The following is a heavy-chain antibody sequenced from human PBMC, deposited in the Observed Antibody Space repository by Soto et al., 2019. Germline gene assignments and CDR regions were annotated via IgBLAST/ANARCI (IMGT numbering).Heavy chain of an antibody. CDR2: INHSGST. CDR1: GGSFSGYY. J-gene: IGHJ4*02. D-gene: IGHD6-13*01. V-gene: IGHV4-34*01. CDR3: ARKRGYSSSWYRY. Sequence: QVQLQQWGAGLLKPSETLSLTCAVYGGSFSGYYRSWIRQPPGKGLEWIGEINHSGSTNYNPSLKSRVTISVDTSKNQFSLKLSSVTAADTAVYYCARKRGYSSSWYRYWGQGTLVTVSS.